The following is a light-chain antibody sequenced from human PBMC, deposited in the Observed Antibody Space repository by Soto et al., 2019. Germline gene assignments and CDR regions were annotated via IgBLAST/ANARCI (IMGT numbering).Light chain of an antibody. CDR1: SGHISNA. CDR3: QTWGTGIQGV. CDR2: LKSDGSH. Sequence: QPVLTQSPSASASLGASVKLTCTLSSGHISNAIAWHQQRPQKGPRYLMKLKSDGSHTKGDGIPDRFSGSSSGTERHLTISSLQSEDEADYYCQTWGTGIQGVFGGGTKLTVL. J-gene: IGLJ3*02. V-gene: IGLV4-69*01.